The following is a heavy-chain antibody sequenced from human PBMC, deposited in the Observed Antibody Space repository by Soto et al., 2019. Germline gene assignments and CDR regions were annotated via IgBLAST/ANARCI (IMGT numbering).Heavy chain of an antibody. CDR2: ISSSGSTI. D-gene: IGHD6-13*01. J-gene: IGHJ6*02. CDR3: ASEDYTGIAAAGVDYYYYYGMDV. CDR1: GFTFSDYY. Sequence: QVQLVESGGGLVKPGGSLRLSCAASGFTFSDYYMSWIRQAPGKGLEWVSYISSSGSTIYYADSVKGRFTISRDNAKNSRYLQMNSLRAEDTAVYYCASEDYTGIAAAGVDYYYYYGMDVWGQGTTVTVSS. V-gene: IGHV3-11*01.